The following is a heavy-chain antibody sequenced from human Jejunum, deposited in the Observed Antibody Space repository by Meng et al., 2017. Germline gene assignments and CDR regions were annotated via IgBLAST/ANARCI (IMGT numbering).Heavy chain of an antibody. CDR1: GFPFSHYA. D-gene: IGHD3-22*01. J-gene: IGHJ5*02. CDR2: LSGSGRST. V-gene: IGHV3-23*01. Sequence: GGSLRLSCEASGFPFSHYAMSWVRQAPGKGLEWVSGLSGSGRSTYYADSVKGRFTVSRDNSKNTLFLQMNSLRDEDTAVYYCAKDPTYYDDSTDHHSPNWFDPWGQGTLVTVSS. CDR3: AKDPTYYDDSTDHHSPNWFDP.